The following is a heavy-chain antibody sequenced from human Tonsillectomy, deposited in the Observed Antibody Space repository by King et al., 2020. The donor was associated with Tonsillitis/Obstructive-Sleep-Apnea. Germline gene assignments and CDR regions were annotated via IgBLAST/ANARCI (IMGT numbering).Heavy chain of an antibody. CDR2: ISGSGGST. J-gene: IGHJ4*02. V-gene: IGHV3-23*04. CDR1: GFNFNTYA. CDR3: AKLPGYSNYEDSSLDY. D-gene: IGHD4-11*01. Sequence: VQLVESGGGLVQPGGSLRLSCAGSGFNFNTYAMTWVRQAPGKGLEWVSTISGSGGSTYYADSVKGRLTISRDNSKNTLFLQMNSLRAEDTAVYYCAKLPGYSNYEDSSLDYWGQGTLVTVSS.